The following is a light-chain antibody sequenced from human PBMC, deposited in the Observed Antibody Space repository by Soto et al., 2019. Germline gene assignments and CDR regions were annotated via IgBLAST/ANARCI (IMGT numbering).Light chain of an antibody. J-gene: IGLJ1*01. CDR1: SSDVDDYRY. CDR3: CSYVATPEV. V-gene: IGLV2-11*01. Sequence: QSALAQPRSVSGSPGQLLTISCTGTSSDVDDYRYVSWYQQHPGKAPKFVIYDVTERPSGVPDRFSGSNSGNTASLTISGLQAEDEADYYCCSYVATPEVFGTGTKVTVL. CDR2: DVT.